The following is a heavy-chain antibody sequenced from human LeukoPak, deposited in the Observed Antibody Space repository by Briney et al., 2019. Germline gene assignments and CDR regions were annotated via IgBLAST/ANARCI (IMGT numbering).Heavy chain of an antibody. CDR3: ARDQFSGYYDY. D-gene: IGHD3-22*01. J-gene: IGHJ4*02. CDR2: IKEDGSEK. CDR1: GFTFSSYW. V-gene: IGHV3-7*01. Sequence: PAGSLTLSCAASGFTFSSYWMTWVRQAPTKGLEWVANIKEDGSEKYYVDSVKGRFTISRDNAKNSLYLQINSLRAEDTAVYYCARDQFSGYYDYWGQGTLVTVSS.